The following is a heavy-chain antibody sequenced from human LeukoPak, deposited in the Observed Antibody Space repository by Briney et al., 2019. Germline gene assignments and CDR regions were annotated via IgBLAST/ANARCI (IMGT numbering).Heavy chain of an antibody. CDR1: GGSISSGSYY. J-gene: IGHJ1*01. D-gene: IGHD6-25*01. CDR3: ARAYSSGVYEYFHH. V-gene: IGHV4-61*02. CDR2: IYTSGST. Sequence: SETLSLTCTVSGGSISSGSYYWSWIRQPAGKGLEWIGRIYTSGSTNYNPSLKSRVTISVDTSKNQFSLKLSSVTAADTALYYCARAYSSGVYEYFHHWGQGTLVTVSS.